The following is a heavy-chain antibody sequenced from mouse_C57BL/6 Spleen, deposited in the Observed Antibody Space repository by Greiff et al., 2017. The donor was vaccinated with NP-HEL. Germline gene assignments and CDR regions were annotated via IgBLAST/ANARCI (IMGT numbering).Heavy chain of an antibody. CDR3: ARFYSTLYAMDY. D-gene: IGHD2-5*01. V-gene: IGHV1-26*01. CDR2: INPNNGGT. J-gene: IGHJ4*01. Sequence: EVQLQQSGPELVKPGASVKISCKASGYTFTDYYMNWVKQSHGKSLEWIGDINPNNGGTSYNQKFKGKATLTVDKSSSTAYMELRSLTSEDSAVYYCARFYSTLYAMDYWGQGTSVTVSS. CDR1: GYTFTDYY.